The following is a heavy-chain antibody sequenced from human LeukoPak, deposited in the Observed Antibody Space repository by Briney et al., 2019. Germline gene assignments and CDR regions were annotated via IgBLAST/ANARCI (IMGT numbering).Heavy chain of an antibody. D-gene: IGHD3-22*01. CDR1: GFTFSSYW. CDR2: INSDGSST. V-gene: IGHV3-74*01. Sequence: GGSLRLSCAASGFTFSSYWMHWVRQAPGKGLVWVSRINSDGSSTSYADSVKGRFTISRDNAKNTLYLQMNSLRAEDTAVYYCASGDYYDSSGYYFSNKPIDYWGQGTLVTVSS. CDR3: ASGDYYDSSGYYFSNKPIDY. J-gene: IGHJ4*02.